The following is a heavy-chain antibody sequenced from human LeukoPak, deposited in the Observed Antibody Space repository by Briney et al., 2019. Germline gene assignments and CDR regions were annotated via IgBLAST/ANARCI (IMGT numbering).Heavy chain of an antibody. D-gene: IGHD3-3*01. CDR3: ARGRWSGDGYYGMDV. CDR2: IYSGGST. CDR1: GFTVSSNY. Sequence: GGSLRLSCAASGFTVSSNYMSWVRQAPGKGLEWVSVIYSGGSTYYADSVKGRFTISRDNSKNTLYLQMNSLRAEDTAVYYCARGRWSGDGYYGMDVWGQGTTVTVSS. V-gene: IGHV3-53*01. J-gene: IGHJ6*02.